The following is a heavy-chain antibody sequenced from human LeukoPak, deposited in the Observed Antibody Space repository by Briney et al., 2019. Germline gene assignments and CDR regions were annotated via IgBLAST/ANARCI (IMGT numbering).Heavy chain of an antibody. D-gene: IGHD6-6*01. V-gene: IGHV4-39*07. Sequence: PSETLSLTCTVSGGSISSSSYYWGWIRQPPGKGLKWIGSIYYSGSTYYNPSLKSRVTISVDTSKNQFSLKLSSVTAADTAVYYCARVQWRGSSSRNFDYWGQGTLVTVSS. CDR1: GGSISSSSYY. CDR3: ARVQWRGSSSRNFDY. J-gene: IGHJ4*02. CDR2: IYYSGST.